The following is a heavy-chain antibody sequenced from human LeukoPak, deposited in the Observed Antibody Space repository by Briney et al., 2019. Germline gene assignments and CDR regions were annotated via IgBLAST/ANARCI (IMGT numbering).Heavy chain of an antibody. CDR3: ARLGLSGPAARIDY. D-gene: IGHD2-2*01. J-gene: IGHJ4*02. CDR2: IYYSGNT. CDR1: GGSVSSSSYY. V-gene: IGHV4-39*01. Sequence: SEALSLTCSVSGGSVSSSSYYWGWIRQPPGKGLQWIGNIYYSGNTYYNPSLKSRVTISVDTSENQFSLNLGSVTAADTAVYYCARLGLSGPAARIDYWGQGTLVTVSS.